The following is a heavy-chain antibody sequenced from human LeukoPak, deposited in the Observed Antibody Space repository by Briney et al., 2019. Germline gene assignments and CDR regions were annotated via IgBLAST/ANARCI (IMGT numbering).Heavy chain of an antibody. J-gene: IGHJ4*02. CDR3: ALGWYAIDY. V-gene: IGHV3-48*04. D-gene: IGHD6-19*01. CDR1: GITFSRYS. CDR2: ISSSGSTT. Sequence: SGGSLRLSCAVYGITFSRYSMNWVRQAPGKGLELVSYISSSGSTTYYADSVKGRFTISRDNARNLVYLEMNSLRAEDTALYYCALGWYAIDYWGQGTLVTVSS.